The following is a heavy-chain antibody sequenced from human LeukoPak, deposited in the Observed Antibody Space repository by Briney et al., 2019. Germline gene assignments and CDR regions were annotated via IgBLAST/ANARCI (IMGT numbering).Heavy chain of an antibody. J-gene: IGHJ5*02. D-gene: IGHD2-8*01. CDR3: ARDRYCTNGVCLPNWFDP. V-gene: IGHV3-48*01. CDR2: ISSSSSTI. Sequence: GGSLRLSCAASGFTFSSYSMNWVRQAPGKGLEWVSSISSSSSTIYYADSVKGRFTISRDNAKNSLYLQMNSLRAEDTAVYYCARDRYCTNGVCLPNWFDPWGQGTLVTVSS. CDR1: GFTFSSYS.